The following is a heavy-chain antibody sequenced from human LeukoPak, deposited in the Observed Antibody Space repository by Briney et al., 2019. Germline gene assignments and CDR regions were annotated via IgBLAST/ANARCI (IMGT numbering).Heavy chain of an antibody. V-gene: IGHV3-30*04. D-gene: IGHD3-3*02. CDR1: GFTFNSYA. J-gene: IGHJ6*02. CDR3: ARDLAFKANWDYYGMDV. CDR2: ISYDGSNK. Sequence: GGSLRLSCAASGFTFNSYAMHWVRQAPGKGLEWVAVISYDGSNKYYADSVKGRFTISRDNPKNTLYLQMNSLRAEDTAVYYCARDLAFKANWDYYGMDVWGQGTTVTVSS.